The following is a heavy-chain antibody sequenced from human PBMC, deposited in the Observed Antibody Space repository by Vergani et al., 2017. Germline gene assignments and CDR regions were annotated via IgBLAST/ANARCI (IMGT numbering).Heavy chain of an antibody. V-gene: IGHV1-46*03. Sequence: QVQVVQSGAEVKKSGASVKVSCKTSGYTFSNYYMHWVRQAPGQGLEWMGIINPSGGHTNYAQKFQGRVTMTRDTSTSTVYTELSSLRSEDTAIYYCARGDYGTLGGYRYWGQGTLVTVSA. CDR1: GYTFSNYY. J-gene: IGHJ4*02. D-gene: IGHD3-9*01. CDR2: INPSGGHT. CDR3: ARGDYGTLGGYRY.